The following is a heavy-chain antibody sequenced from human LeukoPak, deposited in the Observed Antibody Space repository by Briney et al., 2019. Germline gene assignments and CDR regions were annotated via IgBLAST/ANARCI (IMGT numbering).Heavy chain of an antibody. CDR3: ARRFPRVNPEYYYDSSGYYLDY. CDR1: GGSISSYY. V-gene: IGHV4-59*04. D-gene: IGHD3-22*01. Sequence: PSETLSLTCTVSGGSISSYYWSWIRQPPGKGLEWIGYIYHSGSTYYNPSLKSRVTISVDTSKNQFSLKLSSVTAADTAVYYCARRFPRVNPEYYYDSSGYYLDYWGQGTLVTVSS. CDR2: IYHSGST. J-gene: IGHJ4*02.